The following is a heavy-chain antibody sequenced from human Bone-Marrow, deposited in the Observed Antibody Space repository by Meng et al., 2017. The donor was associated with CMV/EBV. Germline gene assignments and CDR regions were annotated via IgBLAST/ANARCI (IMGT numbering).Heavy chain of an antibody. CDR2: ISKTGDGT. CDR3: AKDPSTGWGDWFDP. Sequence: GGSLRLSCEASGFTFANFGMIWVRQAPGTGLEWVSTISKTGDGTHYGDSVKGRFTISRDNSKSTLYLQMNSLTTDDTAVYYCAKDPSTGWGDWFDPWGQGIPVTFSS. CDR1: GFTFANFG. V-gene: IGHV3-23*01. D-gene: IGHD3-16*01. J-gene: IGHJ5*02.